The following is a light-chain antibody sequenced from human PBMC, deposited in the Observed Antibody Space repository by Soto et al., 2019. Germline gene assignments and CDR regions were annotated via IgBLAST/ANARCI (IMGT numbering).Light chain of an antibody. V-gene: IGLV2-8*01. J-gene: IGLJ1*01. CDR1: SSDVGDYNY. CDR3: CSYGGRSTYV. CDR2: EVS. Sequence: QSALTQPPSASGSPGQSVTISCTGTSSDVGDYNYVSWYQQHPGKAPKLMIYEVSKRPSGVSNRFSGSKSANTASLTISGLQADDEADYYCCSYGGRSTYVFGTGTKLTVL.